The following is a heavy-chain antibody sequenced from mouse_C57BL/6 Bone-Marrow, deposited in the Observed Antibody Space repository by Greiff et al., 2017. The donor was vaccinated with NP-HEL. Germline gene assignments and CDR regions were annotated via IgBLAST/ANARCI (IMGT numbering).Heavy chain of an antibody. V-gene: IGHV14-1*01. Sequence: VQLQQSGAELVRPGASVKLSCTASGFNIKDYYMHWVKQRPEQGLEWIGRIDPEDGDTEYAPKFQGKATMTADTSSNTAYLQLSSLTSEDTAVYYCTTPLFITTLVATDWGQGTTLTVSS. CDR3: TTPLFITTLVATD. CDR2: IDPEDGDT. J-gene: IGHJ2*01. CDR1: GFNIKDYY. D-gene: IGHD1-1*01.